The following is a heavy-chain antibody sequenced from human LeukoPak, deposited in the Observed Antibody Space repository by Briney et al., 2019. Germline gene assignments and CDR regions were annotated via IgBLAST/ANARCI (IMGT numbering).Heavy chain of an antibody. CDR2: INHSGST. Sequence: SETLSLTCAVYGGSFSGYYWSWIRQPPGKGLEWIGEINHSGSTNYNPSLKSRVTISVDTSKNQFSLKLSSVTAADTAVYYCARDIVVVVAAISAGPNWFDPWGQGTLVTASS. D-gene: IGHD2-15*01. V-gene: IGHV4-34*01. J-gene: IGHJ5*02. CDR1: GGSFSGYY. CDR3: ARDIVVVVAAISAGPNWFDP.